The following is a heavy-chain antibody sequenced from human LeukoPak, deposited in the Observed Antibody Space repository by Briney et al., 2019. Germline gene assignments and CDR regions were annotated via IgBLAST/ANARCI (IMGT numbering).Heavy chain of an antibody. Sequence: PSETLPLTCTVSGGSISSFFWSWIRQPPGKGLEWIGYVHSSGSTKYNPSLKSRLIISVDMSKNQFSLKLRSVSVADTAVYYCARLAPGNYDILTGDPKVVFDYWGQGALVTVSS. J-gene: IGHJ4*02. V-gene: IGHV4-59*01. CDR3: ARLAPGNYDILTGDPKVVFDY. D-gene: IGHD3-9*01. CDR2: VHSSGST. CDR1: GGSISSFF.